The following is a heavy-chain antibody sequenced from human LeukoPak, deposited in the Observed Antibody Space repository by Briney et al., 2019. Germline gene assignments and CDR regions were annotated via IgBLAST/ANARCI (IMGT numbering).Heavy chain of an antibody. CDR1: GGSISSYY. D-gene: IGHD3-22*01. V-gene: IGHV4-59*08. CDR3: ARRAETTYYYDSSGYYRAYYFDY. J-gene: IGHJ4*02. CDR2: IYYNGST. Sequence: PSETLSLTCTVSGGSISSYYWSWIRQPPGKGLEWIGYIYYNGSTNYNPSLKSRVTISVDTSKNQFSLKLSSVTAADTAVYYCARRAETTYYYDSSGYYRAYYFDYWGQGTLVTVSS.